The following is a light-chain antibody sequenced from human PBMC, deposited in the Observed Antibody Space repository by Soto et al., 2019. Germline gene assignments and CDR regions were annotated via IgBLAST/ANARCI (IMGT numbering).Light chain of an antibody. CDR2: SNN. CDR1: SSNIGSNA. CDR3: GAWDDSLDAVV. J-gene: IGLJ2*01. V-gene: IGLV1-44*01. Sequence: QSVVTQPPSASGTPGQRVTISCSGSSSNIGSNAVNWYQQLPGTAPKLLIYSNNQRPSGVPDRFSGSKSGTSASLAISGLQSEDEADYYCGAWDDSLDAVVFGGGTKLTVL.